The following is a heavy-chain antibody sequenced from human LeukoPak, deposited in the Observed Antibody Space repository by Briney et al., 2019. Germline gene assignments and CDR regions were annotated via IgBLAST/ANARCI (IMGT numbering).Heavy chain of an antibody. J-gene: IGHJ4*02. D-gene: IGHD1-26*01. CDR2: ISGSGDNT. V-gene: IGHV3-23*01. CDR1: GFSFSNYA. CDR3: VRGFYSGSYYYLDN. Sequence: PGGSLRLSCAASGFSFSNYAMSWVRQAPGKGLEWVSVISGSGDNTYYANSVKGRFTISRDNSKNTVYLQMDSLRAEDTAVDFCVRGFYSGSYYYLDNWGQGTQVTVSS.